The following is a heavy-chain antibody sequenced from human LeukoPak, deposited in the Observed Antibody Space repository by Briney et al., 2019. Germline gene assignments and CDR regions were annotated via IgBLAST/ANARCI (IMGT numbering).Heavy chain of an antibody. CDR1: GFTFSSYS. CDR2: ISSASSYM. J-gene: IGHJ4*02. Sequence: PGGSLRLSCAAFGFTFSSYSMNWVRQAPGKGLEWISSISSASSYMFYADSVQGRFTISRDNAKNSLFLQMNSLRAEDTAVYYCVRDQGRYYYGSGSFWLDYWGQGTLVTVSS. D-gene: IGHD3-10*01. CDR3: VRDQGRYYYGSGSFWLDY. V-gene: IGHV3-21*01.